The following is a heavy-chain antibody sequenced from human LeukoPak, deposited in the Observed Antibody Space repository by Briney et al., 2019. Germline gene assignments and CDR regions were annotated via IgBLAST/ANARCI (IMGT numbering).Heavy chain of an antibody. CDR2: ISSTGETS. CDR3: ARVMSGSGSKYFDY. J-gene: IGHJ4*02. Sequence: PGGSLRLSCVASGFTFSSFPMHWVRQVLGKGLEYVSAISSTGETSYYANSVKDRFTISRDNSKNTLYLQMGSLRAEDMAVYYCARVMSGSGSKYFDYWGQGTLVTVSS. CDR1: GFTFSSFP. D-gene: IGHD3-10*01. V-gene: IGHV3-64*01.